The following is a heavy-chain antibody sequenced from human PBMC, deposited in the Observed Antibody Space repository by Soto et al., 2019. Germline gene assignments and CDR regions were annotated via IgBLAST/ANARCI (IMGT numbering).Heavy chain of an antibody. V-gene: IGHV4-31*02. CDR1: GASTVSHYH. CDR2: IFNSGTT. CDR3: ALALGPTTGLDY. J-gene: IGHJ4*02. Sequence: QVQLQESGPGLVKPSQTLSLTCSVSGASTVSHYHWTWIRPPPGKGLVWMGYIFNSGTTFYNPSLTSRLSISMDTSGNHFYLELKSVTVADTAVYYCALALGPTTGLDYWGQGTLVTVSS. D-gene: IGHD1-26*01.